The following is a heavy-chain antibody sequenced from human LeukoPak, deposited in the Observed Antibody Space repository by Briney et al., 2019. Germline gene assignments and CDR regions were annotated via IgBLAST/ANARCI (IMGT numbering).Heavy chain of an antibody. J-gene: IGHJ1*01. CDR1: GGTFSNYA. CDR3: ASRDYGDYVDDDAEYFQH. V-gene: IGHV1-69*13. Sequence: ASVKVSCKASGGTFSNYAISWVRQAPGQGLEWMGGVIPIFGTANYAQKFQGRVTITADESTSTAYMELSSLRSEDTAVYYCASRDYGDYVDDDAEYFQHWGQGTLVTVSS. D-gene: IGHD4-17*01. CDR2: VIPIFGTA.